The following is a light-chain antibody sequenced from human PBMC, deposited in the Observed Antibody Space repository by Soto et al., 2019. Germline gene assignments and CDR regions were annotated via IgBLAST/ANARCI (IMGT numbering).Light chain of an antibody. CDR3: QQSYTSQQT. CDR2: AAT. Sequence: DIKMTQSPSSLSASVGDRVTITCRASQSISTYLHWYQHKPGKVPKLLIYAATALQSGVPSRFSASASGTDFTLTIINVQPEDCGTYYCQQSYTSQQTFGQGTKVDI. J-gene: IGKJ2*01. CDR1: QSISTY. V-gene: IGKV1-39*01.